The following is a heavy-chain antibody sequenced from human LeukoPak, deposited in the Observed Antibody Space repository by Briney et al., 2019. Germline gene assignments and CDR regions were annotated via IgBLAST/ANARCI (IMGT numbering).Heavy chain of an antibody. J-gene: IGHJ4*02. CDR1: VGTFSIYA. V-gene: IGHV1-69*05. D-gene: IGHD6-6*01. Sequence: ASVKVSCKASVGTFSIYAISWVRQAPGQGLEWMGGIIPIFGTANYAQKFRGRVTSTTDESTSTAYMELSSLRSEDTAVYYCAREGAARSLFDYWGQGTLVTVSS. CDR3: AREGAARSLFDY. CDR2: IIPIFGTA.